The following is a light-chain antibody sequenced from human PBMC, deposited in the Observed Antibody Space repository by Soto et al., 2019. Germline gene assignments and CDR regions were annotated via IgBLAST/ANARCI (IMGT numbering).Light chain of an antibody. V-gene: IGKV3-11*01. CDR3: QQRSNWPVT. CDR2: DAS. CDR1: QSVSSY. Sequence: EIVLTQSPATLSLSPGERATLSCRASQSVSSYLAWYQQQPGQAPRLLIYDASNRATGIPARFSGSGSGTDFTLTISSLEPGDFAVYYCQQRSNWPVTFGQGTKLEIK. J-gene: IGKJ2*01.